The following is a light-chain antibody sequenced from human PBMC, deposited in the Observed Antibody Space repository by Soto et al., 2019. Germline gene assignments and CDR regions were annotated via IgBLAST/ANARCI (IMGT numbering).Light chain of an antibody. J-gene: IGLJ2*01. CDR2: DVS. CDR3: SSYTSSSTQV. V-gene: IGLV2-14*01. Sequence: SALTQPASVSGSPGQSITTSCSGTSRDIGTYKYVSWYQQYPGKAPKLMIYDVSDRPSGVSNRFSCSKSGNTASLTISGLQAEDEADYYCSSYTSSSTQVFGGGT. CDR1: SRDIGTYKY.